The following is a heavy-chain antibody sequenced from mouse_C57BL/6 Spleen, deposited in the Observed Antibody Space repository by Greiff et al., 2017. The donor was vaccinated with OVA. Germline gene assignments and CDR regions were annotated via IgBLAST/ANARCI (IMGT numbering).Heavy chain of an antibody. CDR1: GYSITSGYY. CDR2: ISYDGSN. D-gene: IGHD1-1*01. J-gene: IGHJ2*01. V-gene: IGHV3-6*01. CDR3: AREDYGSSYD. Sequence: VQLQESGPGLVKPSQSLSLTCSVTGYSITSGYYWNWIRQFPGNKLEWMGYISYDGSNNYNPSLKNRISITRDTSKNQFFLKLNSVTTEDTATYYCAREDYGSSYDWGQGTTLTVSS.